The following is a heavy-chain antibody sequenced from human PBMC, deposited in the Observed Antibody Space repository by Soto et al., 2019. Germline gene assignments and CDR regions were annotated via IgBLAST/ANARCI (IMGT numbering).Heavy chain of an antibody. J-gene: IGHJ4*01. D-gene: IGHD3-22*01. CDR2: IFYSGST. Sequence: SETLSLTCTVSGCSISGYYWCWIRQPPGKGLEWIGYIFYSGSTKYHRSLRIRVTISLDTSNTQFSLKLSSVTAADTAMYYCARGDYDRCIGGYFDSWGHGTLVTVS. V-gene: IGHV4-59*01. CDR1: GCSISGYY. CDR3: ARGDYDRCIGGYFDS.